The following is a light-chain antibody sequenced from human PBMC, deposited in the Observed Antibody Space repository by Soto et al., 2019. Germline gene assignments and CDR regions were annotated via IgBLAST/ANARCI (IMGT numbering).Light chain of an antibody. CDR2: VAS. CDR3: QHYNNWPPWT. CDR1: QSVRTN. V-gene: IGKV3-15*01. J-gene: IGKJ1*01. Sequence: EVVMTQTPAILSVSPGERATLSCRASQSVRTNLAWYQQKPGQAPRLLIYVASTRATGIPARLSGRGSGTESTLTISSLQSEDFSVYYCQHYNNWPPWTFGKGTQVEIK.